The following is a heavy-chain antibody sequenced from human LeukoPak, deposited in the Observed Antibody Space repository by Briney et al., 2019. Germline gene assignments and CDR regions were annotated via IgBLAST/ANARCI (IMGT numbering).Heavy chain of an antibody. CDR2: ISASGGST. CDR3: VKDRITVTPCYFDY. CDR1: GFTFSSYA. J-gene: IGHJ4*02. D-gene: IGHD4-17*01. V-gene: IGHV3-23*01. Sequence: GGSLRLSCAASGFTFSSYAMGWVRQAPGKGLEWVSAISASGGSTYYADSVKGRFTISRDNSKNTLYLQMNSLRAEDTAVYYCVKDRITVTPCYFDYWGQGTPVTVSS.